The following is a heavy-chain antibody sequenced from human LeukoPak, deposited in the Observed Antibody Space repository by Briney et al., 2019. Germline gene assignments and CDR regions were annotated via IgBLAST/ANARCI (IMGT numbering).Heavy chain of an antibody. CDR2: IRSKANSYAT. CDR1: GFTFSGYA. D-gene: IGHD4-17*01. CDR3: TSPVTDSAYDGFDV. J-gene: IGHJ3*01. Sequence: GGSLKLSCAASGFTFSGYAMHWVRQASGKGLEWVGRIRSKANSYATVYAASLKGRFTISRDDSQNTAYLQMNSLKTEDTAVYYCTSPVTDSAYDGFDVWGQGTMVTVSS. V-gene: IGHV3-73*01.